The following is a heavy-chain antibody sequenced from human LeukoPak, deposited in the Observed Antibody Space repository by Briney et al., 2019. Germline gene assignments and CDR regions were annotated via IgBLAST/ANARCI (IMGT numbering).Heavy chain of an antibody. D-gene: IGHD3-10*01. Sequence: GGSLRLSCAVSGFTFRSYWMGWVRQAPGKGLEWVANIKQDGSDKYYVDSVKGRFTISRDNAKNSLDLQMNSLRAKDTAVYYCVGGDDSEKRYGADVWGQGTTVTVSS. V-gene: IGHV3-7*01. CDR1: GFTFRSYW. J-gene: IGHJ6*02. CDR2: IKQDGSDK. CDR3: VGGDDSEKRYGADV.